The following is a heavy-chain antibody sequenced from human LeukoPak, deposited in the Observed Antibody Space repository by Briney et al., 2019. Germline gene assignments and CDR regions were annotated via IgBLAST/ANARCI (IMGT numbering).Heavy chain of an antibody. D-gene: IGHD5-24*01. CDR3: ARGAARIVEISTIISFEY. V-gene: IGHV3-30*19. CDR2: ISYDGSNK. Sequence: GGSLRLSCAASGFTFSSYGMHWVRQAPGKGLEWVAVISYDGSNKKYADSVKGRFTISRDNSNNTLYLQMNSLRAEDTAVYYCARGAARIVEISTIISFEYWGQGTLVTVSS. J-gene: IGHJ4*02. CDR1: GFTFSSYG.